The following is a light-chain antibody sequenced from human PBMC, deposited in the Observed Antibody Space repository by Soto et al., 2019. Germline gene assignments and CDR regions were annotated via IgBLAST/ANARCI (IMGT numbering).Light chain of an antibody. CDR1: SSDIGAYDS. CDR2: EVS. J-gene: IGLJ1*01. V-gene: IGLV2-8*01. CDR3: NSYAGSNNYV. Sequence: QSVLTQTPSASGSRGQSVTISCTGTSSDIGAYDSVSWYQHHPGKAPRALIYEVSKRPSGVPDRFSGSKSGNTASLTVSGLQTEDEADYYCNSYAGSNNYVFGTGTKVTVL.